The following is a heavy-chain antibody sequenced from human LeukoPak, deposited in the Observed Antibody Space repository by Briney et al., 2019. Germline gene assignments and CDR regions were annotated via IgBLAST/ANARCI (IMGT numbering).Heavy chain of an antibody. CDR1: GGTFSSYA. J-gene: IGHJ3*02. CDR2: IIPVFGTA. D-gene: IGHD2-15*01. CDR3: ARDRVVGLGIDNAFDI. V-gene: IGHV1-69*13. Sequence: SVKVSCKASGGTFSSYAISWVRRAPGQGLEWMGGIIPVFGTANYAQKFQGRVTITADESTSTAYMELSSLRSEDTAVYYCARDRVVGLGIDNAFDIWGHGTMVTVSS.